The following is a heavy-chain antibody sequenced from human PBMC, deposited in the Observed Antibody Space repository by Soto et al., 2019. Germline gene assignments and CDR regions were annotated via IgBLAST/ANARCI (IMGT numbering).Heavy chain of an antibody. CDR1: GYSFTSYW. CDR2: IYPGDSDT. CDR3: ATRGYSYGTAYYYYGMDV. Sequence: GESLKISCKGSGYSFTSYWIGWVRQMPGKVLEWMGIIYPGDSDTRYSPSFQGQVTISADKSISTAYLQWSSLKASDTAMYYCATRGYSYGTAYYYYGMDVWGQGXTVTV. J-gene: IGHJ6*02. D-gene: IGHD5-18*01. V-gene: IGHV5-51*01.